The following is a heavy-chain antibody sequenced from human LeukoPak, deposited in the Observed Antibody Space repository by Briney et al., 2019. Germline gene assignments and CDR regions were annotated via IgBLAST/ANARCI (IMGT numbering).Heavy chain of an antibody. Sequence: GGSLRLSCAASGFTVSNRYMSWVRQAPGKGLEWVSVIYSGGSTYYADSVKGRFTISRDNSKNTLYLQMISLRAEDTAVYYCVRKPAVVPAAIDYWGQGTLVTVSS. V-gene: IGHV3-53*01. D-gene: IGHD2-2*01. CDR2: IYSGGST. J-gene: IGHJ4*02. CDR1: GFTVSNRY. CDR3: VRKPAVVPAAIDY.